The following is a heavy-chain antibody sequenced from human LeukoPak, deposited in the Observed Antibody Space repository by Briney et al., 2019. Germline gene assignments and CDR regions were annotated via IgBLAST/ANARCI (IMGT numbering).Heavy chain of an antibody. CDR1: GGSTSRSNW. D-gene: IGHD3-10*01. Sequence: SETLSLTCTVSGGSTSRSNWWSWVRQPPGKGLEWIGEIYHTGSTNYNPSLKSRVTISVDKSKNQFSLKLSSVTAADTAVYYCARDPNYYGSGSSADYWGQGTLVTVSS. V-gene: IGHV4-4*02. CDR2: IYHTGST. CDR3: ARDPNYYGSGSSADY. J-gene: IGHJ4*02.